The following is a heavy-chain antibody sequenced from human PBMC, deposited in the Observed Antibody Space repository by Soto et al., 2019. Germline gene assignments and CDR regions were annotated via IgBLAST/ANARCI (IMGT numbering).Heavy chain of an antibody. CDR2: VSYSGRT. V-gene: IGHV4-59*03. CDR1: GGSINNYY. CDR3: ARLQYTVVTAIEV. J-gene: IGHJ3*01. Sequence: SETLSLPCTASGGSINNYYWDWIRQPPGKGLEWIGYVSYSGRTNYNPSLKSRVNMLVDKSKNQFSLNLTSVTAADTAVYYCARLQYTVVTAIEVWVQATMVTVTS. D-gene: IGHD4-17*01.